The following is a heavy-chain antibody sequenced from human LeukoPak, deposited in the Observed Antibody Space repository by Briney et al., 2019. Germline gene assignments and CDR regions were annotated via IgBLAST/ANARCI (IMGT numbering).Heavy chain of an antibody. CDR2: ISSSSSYI. CDR3: ARDIPPMTTVNDGDY. Sequence: GGSLRLSCAVSGFTFSNAWMSWVRQAPGKGLEWVSSISSSSSYIYYADSVKGRFTISRDNAKNSLYLQMNSLRAEDTAVYYCARDIPPMTTVNDGDYWGQGTLVTVSS. J-gene: IGHJ4*02. D-gene: IGHD4-17*01. CDR1: GFTFSNAW. V-gene: IGHV3-21*01.